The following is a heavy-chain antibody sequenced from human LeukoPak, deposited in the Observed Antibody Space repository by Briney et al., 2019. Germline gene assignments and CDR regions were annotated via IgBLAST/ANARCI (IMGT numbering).Heavy chain of an antibody. J-gene: IGHJ4*02. CDR3: AGDYVWGSYRAPGRDY. V-gene: IGHV3-66*01. Sequence: GGSLRLSCAASGFTVSSNYMSWVRQAPGKGLEWVSVIYSGGSTYYADSVKGRFTISRDNSKNTLYLQMNSLRAEDTAVYYCAGDYVWGSYRAPGRDYWGQGTLVTVSS. CDR1: GFTVSSNY. D-gene: IGHD3-16*02. CDR2: IYSGGST.